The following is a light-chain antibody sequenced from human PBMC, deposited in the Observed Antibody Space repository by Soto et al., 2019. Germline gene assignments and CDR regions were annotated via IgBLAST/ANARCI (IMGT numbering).Light chain of an antibody. J-gene: IGLJ2*01. Sequence: QSALTQPASVSGSPGQSITISCTGTSSDVGSYNLVSWYQQHPGKAPKLMIYEGSKRPSGVSNRFSGSKSGNTASLTISGLQAEDEADYYCCSYAGSSTSVVFGGGTKRPS. CDR2: EGS. CDR1: SSDVGSYNL. CDR3: CSYAGSSTSVV. V-gene: IGLV2-23*01.